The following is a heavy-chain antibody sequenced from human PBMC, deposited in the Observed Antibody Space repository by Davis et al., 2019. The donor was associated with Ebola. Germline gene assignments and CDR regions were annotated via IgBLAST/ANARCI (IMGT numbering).Heavy chain of an antibody. CDR1: GFTFSSYS. D-gene: IGHD4/OR15-4a*01. J-gene: IGHJ6*02. Sequence: GGSLRLSCAASGFTFSSYSMNWVRQAPGKGLEWVSYISSSGSTIYYADSVKGRFTISRDNAKNSLYLQMNSLRAEDTAVYYCARRLYGVRWYYYYGMDVWGQGTTVTVSS. CDR2: ISSSGSTI. V-gene: IGHV3-48*04. CDR3: ARRLYGVRWYYYYGMDV.